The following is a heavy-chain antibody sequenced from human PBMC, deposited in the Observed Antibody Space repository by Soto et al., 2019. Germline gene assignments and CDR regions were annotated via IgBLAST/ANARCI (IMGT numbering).Heavy chain of an antibody. CDR2: IIPILGIA. J-gene: IGHJ4*02. Sequence: SVKVSCKASGGIFSSYTISWVRQAPGQGLEWMGRIIPILGIANYAQKFQGRVTITADKSTSTAYMELSSLRSEDTAVYYCAPNTPGYCSGGSCYGYWGQGTLVTVSS. D-gene: IGHD2-15*01. CDR1: GGIFSSYT. CDR3: APNTPGYCSGGSCYGY. V-gene: IGHV1-69*02.